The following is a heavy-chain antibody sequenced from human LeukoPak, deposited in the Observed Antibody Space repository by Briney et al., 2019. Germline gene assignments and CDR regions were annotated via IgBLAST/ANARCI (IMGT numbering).Heavy chain of an antibody. CDR3: ARLTPYYDFWSGYYYNYFDY. J-gene: IGHJ4*02. Sequence: SQTLSLTCTVSGGSISSGGYYWSWIRQHPGKGLEWIGYIYYSGSTYYNPSLKSRVTISVDTSKNQFSLKLSSVTAADTAVYYCARLTPYYDFWSGYYYNYFDYWGQGTLVTVSS. CDR2: IYYSGST. CDR1: GGSISSGGYY. V-gene: IGHV4-31*03. D-gene: IGHD3-3*01.